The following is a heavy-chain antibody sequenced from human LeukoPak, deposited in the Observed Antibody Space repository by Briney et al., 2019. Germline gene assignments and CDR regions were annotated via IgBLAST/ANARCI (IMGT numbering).Heavy chain of an antibody. Sequence: GGSLRLSCAASGFIFSIYWMTWVRQAPGKGLEWVANIKQDGSEKYYVDSVKGRLTISRDNAKNSLYLQMNSLRAEDTAVYYCARAGSGSYYSDWFGPWGQGTLVTVSS. CDR1: GFIFSIYW. V-gene: IGHV3-7*01. D-gene: IGHD3-10*01. CDR3: ARAGSGSYYSDWFGP. J-gene: IGHJ5*02. CDR2: IKQDGSEK.